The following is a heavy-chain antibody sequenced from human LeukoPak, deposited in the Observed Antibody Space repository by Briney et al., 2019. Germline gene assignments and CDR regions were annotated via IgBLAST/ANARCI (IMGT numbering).Heavy chain of an antibody. Sequence: SETLSLTCTVSGGSISSYYWSWVRQPPGKGLEWIGHIYYSGSTNYNPSLKSRVTISVDTSKNQFSLKLNSVTAADTAVCYCARGQPTFNYHDSGGPYSFYFDYWGPGTLVTVSS. CDR3: ARGQPTFNYHDSGGPYSFYFDY. D-gene: IGHD3-22*01. J-gene: IGHJ4*02. V-gene: IGHV4-59*01. CDR2: IYYSGST. CDR1: GGSISSYY.